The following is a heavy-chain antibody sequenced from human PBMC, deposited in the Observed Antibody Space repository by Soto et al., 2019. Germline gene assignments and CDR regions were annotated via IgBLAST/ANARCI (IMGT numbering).Heavy chain of an antibody. CDR1: GASLSGYY. D-gene: IGHD3-10*01. CDR2: NNESGSP. V-gene: IGHV4-34*01. CDR3: GGGRHYGSGSYSIRSGFQYCFYIDV. J-gene: IGHJ6*03. Sequence: QVQLQQWGAGLLKPSETLSLTCAVYGASLSGYYWTWIRQSPGKGLEWFAENNESGSPNYSPSIKSRVTISIITSKNQFSLTLSSVTAADTAVYYCGGGRHYGSGSYSIRSGFQYCFYIDVWGKGTTVTVSS.